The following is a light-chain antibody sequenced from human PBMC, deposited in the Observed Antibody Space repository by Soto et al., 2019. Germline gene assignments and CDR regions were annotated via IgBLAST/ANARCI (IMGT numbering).Light chain of an antibody. V-gene: IGKV3-20*01. Sequence: EIVLTQSPGTLSLSPVERATLSCRASQSVSSSYLAWYQQKPGQAPRLLIYGASSRATGIPGRFSGSGPGTDFTLTISRLEPEDFAVYYCQQYGSSPLFTFGPGTKVDIK. CDR1: QSVSSSY. J-gene: IGKJ3*01. CDR2: GAS. CDR3: QQYGSSPLFT.